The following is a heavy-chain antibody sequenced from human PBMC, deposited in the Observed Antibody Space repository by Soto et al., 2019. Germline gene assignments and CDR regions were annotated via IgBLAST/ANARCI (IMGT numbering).Heavy chain of an antibody. V-gene: IGHV1-3*01. CDR2: INAGNGNT. Sequence: ASVKVSCKASGYTFTSYAMHWVREAPGQRLEWMGWINAGNGNTKYSQKFQGRVTITRDTSASTAYMELSSLRSEDTAVYYCARDSSGYYSDHDYWGQGTLVTVYS. CDR1: GYTFTSYA. CDR3: ARDSSGYYSDHDY. J-gene: IGHJ4*02. D-gene: IGHD3-22*01.